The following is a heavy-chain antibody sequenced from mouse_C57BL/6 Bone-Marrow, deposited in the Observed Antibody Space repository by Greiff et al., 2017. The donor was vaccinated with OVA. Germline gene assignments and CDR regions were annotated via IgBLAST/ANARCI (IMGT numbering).Heavy chain of an antibody. CDR3: ARDGRGYWYFDV. V-gene: IGHV7-1*01. J-gene: IGHJ1*03. CDR2: SRNKANDYTT. Sequence: EVKVVESGGGLVQSGRSLRLSCATSGFTFSDFYMEWVRQAPGKGLEWIAASRNKANDYTTEYSASVKGRFIVSRDTSQSILYLQMNALRAEDTAIYYCARDGRGYWYFDVWGTGTTVTVSS. CDR1: GFTFSDFY.